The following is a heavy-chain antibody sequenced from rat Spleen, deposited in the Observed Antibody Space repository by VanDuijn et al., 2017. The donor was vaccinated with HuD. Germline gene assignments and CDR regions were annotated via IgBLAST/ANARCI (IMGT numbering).Heavy chain of an antibody. CDR1: GYSITSSYR. V-gene: IGHV3-3*01. Sequence: EVQLQESGPGLVKPSQSLSLTCSVTGYSITSSYRWNWIRKFPGNKLEWLGYINNAGSTNYNPSLKSRISITRDTSKNQFFLQLNSVTTEDTATYYCARYRDSFGHVGIFDTWGQGVMVTVSS. J-gene: IGHJ2*01. CDR2: INNAGST. CDR3: ARYRDSFGHVGIFDT. D-gene: IGHD1-11*01.